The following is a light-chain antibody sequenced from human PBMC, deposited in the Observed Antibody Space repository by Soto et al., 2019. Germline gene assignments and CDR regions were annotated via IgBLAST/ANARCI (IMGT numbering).Light chain of an antibody. CDR2: GAS. CDR1: QSVSSSY. V-gene: IGKV3-20*01. CDR3: QQYGSSPLT. Sequence: VLTPSPGTLSLSPGEIATLSCRASQSVSSSYLAWYQQKPGQAPRLLNCGASSRATGIPDRFRGRGSSTDFALTVNKLDPEDFSVYYCQQYGSSPLTCRHGTKVDIK. J-gene: IGKJ3*01.